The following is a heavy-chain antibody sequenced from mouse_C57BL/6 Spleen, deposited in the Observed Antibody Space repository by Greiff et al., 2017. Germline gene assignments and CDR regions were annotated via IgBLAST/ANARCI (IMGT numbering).Heavy chain of an antibody. CDR1: GYSFTDYN. CDR2: INPNYGTT. Sequence: EVKLVESGPELVKPGASVKISCKASGYSFTDYNMNWVKQSNGKSLEWIGVINPNYGTTSYNQKFKGKATLTVDQSSSTAYMQLNSLTSEDSAVYYCATSYYGSTLAWFAYWGQGTLVTVSA. V-gene: IGHV1-39*01. D-gene: IGHD1-1*01. J-gene: IGHJ3*01. CDR3: ATSYYGSTLAWFAY.